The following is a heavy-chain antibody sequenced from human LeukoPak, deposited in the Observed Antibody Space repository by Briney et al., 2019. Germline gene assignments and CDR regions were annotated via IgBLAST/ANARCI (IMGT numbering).Heavy chain of an antibody. CDR3: ARPIAAPARGLYNWFDP. D-gene: IGHD6-13*01. CDR1: GGSISSSSYY. Sequence: SETLSLTCTVSGGSISSSSYYWGWIRQPPGKGLEWIGSIYYSGSTYYNPSLKSRVNISVDTSKNQFSLKLSSVTAADTAVYYCARPIAAPARGLYNWFDPWGQGTLVTVSS. J-gene: IGHJ5*02. CDR2: IYYSGST. V-gene: IGHV4-39*01.